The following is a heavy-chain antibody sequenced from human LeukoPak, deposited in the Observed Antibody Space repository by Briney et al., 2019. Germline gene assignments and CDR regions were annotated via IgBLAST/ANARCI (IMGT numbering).Heavy chain of an antibody. Sequence: SETLSLTCTVSGGSISSSSYYWGWIRQPPGKGLERIGSIYYSGSTYYNPSLKSRVTISVDTSKNQFSLKLSSVTAADTAVYYCARLPIMVREIAHDAFDIWGQGTMVTVSS. CDR3: ARLPIMVREIAHDAFDI. J-gene: IGHJ3*02. CDR2: IYYSGST. V-gene: IGHV4-39*01. D-gene: IGHD3-10*01. CDR1: GGSISSSSYY.